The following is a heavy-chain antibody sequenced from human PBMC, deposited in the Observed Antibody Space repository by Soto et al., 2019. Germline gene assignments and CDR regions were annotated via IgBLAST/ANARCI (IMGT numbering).Heavy chain of an antibody. Sequence: PGESLKISCKGSGYRFTDYWIGWVRQMPGKGLEWMGIIYPGDSDTRYSPSFQGQVTISADKSITTAYLQWSSLKASDTAMYYCARGSKEVVRGVITHYYYYYGMDVWGQGTTVTVSS. CDR2: IYPGDSDT. CDR3: ARGSKEVVRGVITHYYYYYGMDV. CDR1: GYRFTDYW. D-gene: IGHD3-10*01. V-gene: IGHV5-51*01. J-gene: IGHJ6*02.